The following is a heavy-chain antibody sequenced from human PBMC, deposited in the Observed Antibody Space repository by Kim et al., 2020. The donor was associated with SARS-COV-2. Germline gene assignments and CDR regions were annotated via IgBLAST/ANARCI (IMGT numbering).Heavy chain of an antibody. D-gene: IGHD5-18*01. CDR1: GFTFSSYS. V-gene: IGHV3-21*01. CDR3: ARNDRYGNFIDY. CDR2: ISSSSYI. Sequence: GGSLRLSCAASGFTFSSYSMNWVRQAPGKGLEWVSSISSSSYIYYADSVKGRFTISRDNAKNSLYLQMNSLRAEDTAVYYCARNDRYGNFIDYWGQGTLVTVSS. J-gene: IGHJ4*02.